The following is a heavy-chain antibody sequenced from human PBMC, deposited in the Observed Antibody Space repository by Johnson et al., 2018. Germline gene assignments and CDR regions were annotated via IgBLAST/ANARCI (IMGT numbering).Heavy chain of an antibody. V-gene: IGHV5-51*01. J-gene: IGHJ6*02. CDR3: ARFSSIVPVTAADLHYYARDV. D-gene: IGHD2-2*01. Sequence: VQLVQAGAEVKKPGESLRISCRGSGYSFTSYWIGWVRQRPGKGLEWMGIIYPGDSEPRYSPSFQGQVTLSADKSINTAYLQWRSLRASDTAMYYCARFSSIVPVTAADLHYYARDVWGQGTSVTVSS. CDR2: IYPGDSEP. CDR1: GYSFTSYW.